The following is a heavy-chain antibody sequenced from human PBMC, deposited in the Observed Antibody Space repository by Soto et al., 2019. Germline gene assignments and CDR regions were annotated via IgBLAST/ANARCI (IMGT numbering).Heavy chain of an antibody. CDR2: IHPGDSDI. Sequence: GESLKISCKVSGYFFTTYWIGWVRQMPGKGLEWMGIIHPGDSDIRYSPSFQGQVAIVADRSISTAYLQWSSLKASDTAMYYCARPYCSGGRCYPNYFDYWGQGTLVTVSS. J-gene: IGHJ4*02. D-gene: IGHD2-15*01. CDR1: GYFFTTYW. V-gene: IGHV5-51*01. CDR3: ARPYCSGGRCYPNYFDY.